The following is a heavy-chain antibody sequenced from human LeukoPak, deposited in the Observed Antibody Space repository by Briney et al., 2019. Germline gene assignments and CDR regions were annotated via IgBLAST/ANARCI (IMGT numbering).Heavy chain of an antibody. Sequence: ASVKVSCKASGYTFNNFGIHWVRQTPGQGLEWMGWISAYNGLTNYAENLQGRVTMTTDTSTGTAYLELRSLTSDDTALYYCARDRIARLGGSYRYNCFDPWGQGTLVTVSS. CDR1: GYTFNNFG. CDR3: ARDRIARLGGSYRYNCFDP. J-gene: IGHJ5*02. CDR2: ISAYNGLT. V-gene: IGHV1-18*01. D-gene: IGHD1-26*01.